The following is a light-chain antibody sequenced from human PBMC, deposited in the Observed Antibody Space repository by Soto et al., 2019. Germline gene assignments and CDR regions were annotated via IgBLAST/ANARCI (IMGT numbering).Light chain of an antibody. CDR2: GAS. V-gene: IGKV3-20*01. J-gene: IGKJ1*01. Sequence: EVVLTQSPGTLSLSPGARATLSCRASQSVTNNYLAWYQQRPGLAPRLLIYGASTRTAGIPDRFTGIGSGTEFTLPISRLEPEDFAVDDCQQYGTSRTFGQGTKVDI. CDR1: QSVTNNY. CDR3: QQYGTSRT.